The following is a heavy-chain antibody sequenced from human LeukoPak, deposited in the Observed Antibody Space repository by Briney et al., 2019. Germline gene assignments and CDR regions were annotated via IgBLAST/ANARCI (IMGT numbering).Heavy chain of an antibody. CDR2: IYHSGST. J-gene: IGHJ4*02. V-gene: IGHV4-38-2*01. Sequence: SETLSLTCAVSGYSISSGYYWGWIRQPPGKGLEWIGSIYHSGSTHYNPSLKSRVTISVDTSKNQFSLKLSSVTAADTAVYYCARASRGYCSGGSCYSRFLGFDYWGQGTLVTVSS. CDR1: GYSISSGYY. D-gene: IGHD2-15*01. CDR3: ARASRGYCSGGSCYSRFLGFDY.